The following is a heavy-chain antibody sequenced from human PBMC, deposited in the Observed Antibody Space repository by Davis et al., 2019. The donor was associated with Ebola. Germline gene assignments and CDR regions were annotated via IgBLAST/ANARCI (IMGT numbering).Heavy chain of an antibody. D-gene: IGHD4-17*01. CDR1: GGSISSYY. V-gene: IGHV4-59*01. CDR3: ARAHYGDRIDY. CDR2: IYYSGST. J-gene: IGHJ4*02. Sequence: SETLSLTCTVSGGSISSYYWSWIRQPPGKGLEWIGYIYYSGSTNYNPSLKSRVTISVDTSKNQFSLKLSSVTAADTAVYYCARAHYGDRIDYWGQGTLVIVSS.